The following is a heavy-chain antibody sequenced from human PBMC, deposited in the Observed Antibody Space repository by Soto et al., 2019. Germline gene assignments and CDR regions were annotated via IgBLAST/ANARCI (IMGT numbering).Heavy chain of an antibody. CDR3: ARGRYCLTGRCFPNWFDA. D-gene: IGHD2-15*01. Sequence: PSETLSLTCSVSGDSISTVDYFWAWIRQPPGQALEYIGYIYKSATTYYNPSFEGRVAISLDTSKSHFSLNVTSVTAADTAVYFCARGRYCLTGRCFPNWFDAWGQGTLFTVSS. CDR2: IYKSATT. CDR1: GDSISTVDYF. V-gene: IGHV4-30-4*01. J-gene: IGHJ5*02.